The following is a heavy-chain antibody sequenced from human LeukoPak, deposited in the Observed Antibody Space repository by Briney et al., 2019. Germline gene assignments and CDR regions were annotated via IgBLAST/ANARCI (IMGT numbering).Heavy chain of an antibody. V-gene: IGHV3-53*01. Sequence: GGSLRLSCAASGFTVSSIHMVWVRQAPGKGLEWVSVTYTGGNSYYADSVKGRFIISRDISKNTLYLQMNSLRAEDTAVYYCARGQYLYYDSRDCIGVDVWGQGTTVTVSS. CDR3: ARGQYLYYDSRDCIGVDV. CDR2: TYTGGNS. CDR1: GFTVSSIH. D-gene: IGHD3-22*01. J-gene: IGHJ6*02.